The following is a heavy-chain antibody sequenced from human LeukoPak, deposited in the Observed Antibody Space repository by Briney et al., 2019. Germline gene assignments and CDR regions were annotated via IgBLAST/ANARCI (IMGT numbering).Heavy chain of an antibody. V-gene: IGHV3-23*01. D-gene: IGHD2-15*01. Sequence: GGSLRLSCAASGFTFSSYAMSWVRQAPGKGLEWVSAISGSGGSTYYADSVRGRFTISRDNSKNTLYLQMNSLRAEDTAVYYCAKDLTGYCSGGSCYGWGQGTLVTVSS. CDR3: AKDLTGYCSGGSCYG. CDR2: ISGSGGST. CDR1: GFTFSSYA. J-gene: IGHJ4*02.